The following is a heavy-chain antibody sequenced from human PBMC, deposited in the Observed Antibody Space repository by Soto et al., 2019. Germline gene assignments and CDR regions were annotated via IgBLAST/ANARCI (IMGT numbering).Heavy chain of an antibody. V-gene: IGHV4-39*01. CDR3: ARLVPMAESNWFDP. Sequence: SETLSLTCTVSGGSISSSSYYWGWIRQPPGKGLEWIGSIYYSGSTYYNPSLRSRVTISVDTSKNQFSLKLSSVTAADTAVYYCARLVPMAESNWFDPWGQGTLVTVS. CDR1: GGSISSSSYY. J-gene: IGHJ5*02. CDR2: IYYSGST. D-gene: IGHD6-19*01.